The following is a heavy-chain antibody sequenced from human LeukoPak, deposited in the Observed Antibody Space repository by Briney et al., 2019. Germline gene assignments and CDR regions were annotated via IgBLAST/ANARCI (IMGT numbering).Heavy chain of an antibody. J-gene: IGHJ3*02. D-gene: IGHD3-3*01. V-gene: IGHV1-2*02. CDR1: GYTFTGYY. CDR2: INPNSGGT. Sequence: ASVKVSCKASGYTFTGYYMHWVRQAPGQGLEWMGWINPNSGGTNYAQKFQGRVTMTRDTSISTAYMELSRLRSDDTAVHYCARTSITIFGVVIFDAFDIWGQGTMVTVSS. CDR3: ARTSITIFGVVIFDAFDI.